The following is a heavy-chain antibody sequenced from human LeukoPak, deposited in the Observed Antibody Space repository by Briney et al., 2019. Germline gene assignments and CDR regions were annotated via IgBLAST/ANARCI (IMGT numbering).Heavy chain of an antibody. D-gene: IGHD3-10*01. J-gene: IGHJ5*02. CDR1: GFTSSSYW. CDR2: INSDESST. V-gene: IGHV3-74*01. Sequence: GGSLRLSCAASGFTSSSYWMHWVRQAPGKGLVWVSRINSDESSTDYADSVKGRFTISRDNAKNTLYLQMNSLRAEDTAVYYCARGRGSYGWFDPWGQGTLATVSS. CDR3: ARGRGSYGWFDP.